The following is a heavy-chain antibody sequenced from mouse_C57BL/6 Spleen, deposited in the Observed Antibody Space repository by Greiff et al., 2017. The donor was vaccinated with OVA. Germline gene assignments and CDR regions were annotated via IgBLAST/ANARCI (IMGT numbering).Heavy chain of an antibody. CDR2: ISDGGSYT. CDR1: GFTFSSYA. V-gene: IGHV5-4*01. D-gene: IGHD4-1*01. J-gene: IGHJ2*01. Sequence: EVKLVESGGGLVKPGGSLKLSCAASGFTFSSYAMSWVRQTPEKRLEWVATISDGGSYTYYPDNVKGRFTISRDNAKNNLYLQMSHLKSEDTAMYYCARESAGTGHFDYWGQGTTLTVSS. CDR3: ARESAGTGHFDY.